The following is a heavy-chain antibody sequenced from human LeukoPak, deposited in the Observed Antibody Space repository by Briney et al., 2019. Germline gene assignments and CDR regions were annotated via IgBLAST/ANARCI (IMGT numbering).Heavy chain of an antibody. J-gene: IGHJ3*02. V-gene: IGHV4-59*08. D-gene: IGHD3-16*01. CDR3: ARLGRPAAFDI. Sequence: SSETLSLTCTVSGGSISTYYWSWIRQPPGKGLEWIGYIYYNGNTNYNPSLKSRLTISIDTSKNQFSLKLTSVTAADTALYHCARLGRPAAFDIWGQGTMVTVSS. CDR2: IYYNGNT. CDR1: GGSISTYY.